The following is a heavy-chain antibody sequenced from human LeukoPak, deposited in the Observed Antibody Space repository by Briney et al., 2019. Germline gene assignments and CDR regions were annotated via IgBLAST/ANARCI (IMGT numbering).Heavy chain of an antibody. D-gene: IGHD3-22*01. Sequence: KSSETLSLTCTVSGGSISSSSYYWGWIRQPPGKGLEWIGSIYYSGSTYYNPSLKSRVTISVDTAKNQFSLKLSSVTAADTAVYYCARGGYYDSSGYLGLSWGQGTLVTVSS. CDR3: ARGGYYDSSGYLGLS. CDR1: GGSISSSSYY. J-gene: IGHJ5*02. CDR2: IYYSGST. V-gene: IGHV4-39*07.